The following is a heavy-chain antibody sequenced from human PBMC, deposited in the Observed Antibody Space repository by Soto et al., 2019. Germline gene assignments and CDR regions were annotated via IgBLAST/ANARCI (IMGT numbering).Heavy chain of an antibody. D-gene: IGHD6-13*01. V-gene: IGHV4-4*02. CDR2: IYHSGST. J-gene: IGHJ5*02. Sequence: QVHLQESGPGLVKPSVTLSLTCAVSGGSISSSNWWSWVRQPPGKGLEWTGEIYHSGSTNYNPSLKNRGTISVDKSKNQFSLKLSSVTAADTAVYDCARVLSCQQQLFRFDPWGQGTLVTVSS. CDR1: GGSISSSNW. CDR3: ARVLSCQQQLFRFDP.